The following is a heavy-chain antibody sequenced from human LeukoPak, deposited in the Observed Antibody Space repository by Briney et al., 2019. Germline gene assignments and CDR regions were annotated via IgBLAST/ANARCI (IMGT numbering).Heavy chain of an antibody. CDR3: ARELRSSGNWFDP. CDR1: GFTFSSYW. D-gene: IGHD6-19*01. V-gene: IGHV3-7*01. CDR2: IKQDGSEK. J-gene: IGHJ5*02. Sequence: GESLKISCAASGFTFSSYWMSWVRQAPGKGLEWVANIKQDGSEKYYVDSVKGRFTISRDNAKNSLYLQMNSLRAEDTAVYYCARELRSSGNWFDPWGQGTLVTVSS.